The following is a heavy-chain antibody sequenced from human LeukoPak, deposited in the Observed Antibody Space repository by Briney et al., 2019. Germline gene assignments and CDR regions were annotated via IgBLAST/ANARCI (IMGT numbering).Heavy chain of an antibody. Sequence: SETLSLTCAVYGGSFSGYYWSWIRQPPGKGLEWIGEINHSGSTNYNPSLKSRVTISVDTSKNQFSLKLSSVTAADTAVYYCARGKGYCSSTSCYNWFDPRGQGTLVTVSS. V-gene: IGHV4-34*01. J-gene: IGHJ5*02. CDR3: ARGKGYCSSTSCYNWFDP. CDR2: INHSGST. CDR1: GGSFSGYY. D-gene: IGHD2-2*01.